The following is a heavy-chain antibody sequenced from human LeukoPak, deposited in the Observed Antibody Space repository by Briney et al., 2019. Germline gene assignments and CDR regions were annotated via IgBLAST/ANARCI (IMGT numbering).Heavy chain of an antibody. CDR2: ISNSSTYI. J-gene: IGHJ4*02. CDR3: ARWVCSSTSCYYFDY. V-gene: IGHV3-21*01. D-gene: IGHD2-2*01. Sequence: GGSLRLSCAASEFTFSGYTMTWVRQAPGKGLEWVSSISNSSTYIYYADSVKGRFTISRDNVQNSLSLQMNSLRAEDTAVYYCARWVCSSTSCYYFDYWGQGSLVVVSS. CDR1: EFTFSGYT.